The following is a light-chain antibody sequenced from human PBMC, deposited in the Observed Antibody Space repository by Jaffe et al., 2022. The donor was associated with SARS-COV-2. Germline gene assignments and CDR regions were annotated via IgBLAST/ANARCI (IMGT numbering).Light chain of an antibody. CDR3: GTWDSSLSVVI. CDR2: ENN. J-gene: IGLJ2*01. V-gene: IGLV1-51*02. CDR1: SSNIGNNY. Sequence: QSVLTQPPSVSAAPGQKVTISCSGSSSNIGNNYVSWYQQLPGTAPKVFIYENNKRPSGIPDRFSGSKSGTSATLGITGLQTGDEAEYYCGTWDSSLSVVIFGGGTKLTVL.